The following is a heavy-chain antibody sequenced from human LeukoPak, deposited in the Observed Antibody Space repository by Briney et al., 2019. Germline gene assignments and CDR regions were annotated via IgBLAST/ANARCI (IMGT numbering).Heavy chain of an antibody. CDR2: IYPGDSDT. Sequence: HGESLKISCRGAGYSFTSYWIGWVRQIPGKGLEWMGIIYPGDSDTRYSPSFQGQVTISADKSISTAYLQWSSLKASDTAMYYCARQRGYCSGGSCYSDYWGRGTLVTVSS. CDR3: ARQRGYCSGGSCYSDY. V-gene: IGHV5-51*01. J-gene: IGHJ4*02. D-gene: IGHD2-15*01. CDR1: GYSFTSYW.